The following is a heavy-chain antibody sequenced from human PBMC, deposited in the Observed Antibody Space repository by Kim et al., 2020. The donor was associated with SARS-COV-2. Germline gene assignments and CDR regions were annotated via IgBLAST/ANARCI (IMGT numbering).Heavy chain of an antibody. Sequence: GGSLRLSCAASGFTFSSYCMNWVRQAPGKGLEWVSYISSSGSNIYYADSVKGRFTISRDNAKNSLYLQMNSLRAEDTAVYYCARDDYRVDVLFYYYDSL. D-gene: IGHD3-16*01. V-gene: IGHV3-21*05. J-gene: IGHJ6*01. CDR3: ARDDYRVDVLFYYYDSL. CDR1: GFTFSSYC. CDR2: ISSSGSNI.